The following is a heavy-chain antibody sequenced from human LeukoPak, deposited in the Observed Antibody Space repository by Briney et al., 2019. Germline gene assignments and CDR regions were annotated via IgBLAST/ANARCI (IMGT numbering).Heavy chain of an antibody. J-gene: IGHJ6*04. D-gene: IGHD2-15*01. Sequence: SETLCLTCAVYGGSFSGYYWSWIRQPPGKGLEWIGEINHSGSTNYNPSLKSRVTISVDTSKNQFSLKLSSVTAADTAVYYCAGDRCSGGSCYSRYYYYGMDVWGKGTTVTVSS. V-gene: IGHV4-34*01. CDR1: GGSFSGYY. CDR3: AGDRCSGGSCYSRYYYYGMDV. CDR2: INHSGST.